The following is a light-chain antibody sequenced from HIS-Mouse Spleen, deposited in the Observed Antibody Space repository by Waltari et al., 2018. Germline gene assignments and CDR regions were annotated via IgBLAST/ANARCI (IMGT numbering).Light chain of an antibody. V-gene: IGLV3-10*01. CDR3: YSTDSSGNHRV. J-gene: IGLJ2*01. CDR1: ALPKKY. CDR2: EDS. Sequence: SYELTQPPSVSVSPGQTARITCSGDALPKKYAYWYQQTSGQAPVLVIYEDSKRPSGSPERFSGSSSGTMATLTISGAQVEDEADYYCYSTDSSGNHRVFGGGTKLTVL.